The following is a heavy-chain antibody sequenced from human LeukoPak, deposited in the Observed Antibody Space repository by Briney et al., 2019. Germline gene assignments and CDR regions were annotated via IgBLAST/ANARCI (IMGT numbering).Heavy chain of an antibody. J-gene: IGHJ5*02. Sequence: SVKVSCKASGGTFSSYAISWVRQAPGQGLEWMGRIIPILGIANYAQKFQGRVTITADKSTSTAYMELSSLRSEDTAVYYCARGNIRYFGLGGRFDPWGQGTLVTVSS. CDR1: GGTFSSYA. CDR3: ARGNIRYFGLGGRFDP. D-gene: IGHD3-9*01. CDR2: IIPILGIA. V-gene: IGHV1-69*04.